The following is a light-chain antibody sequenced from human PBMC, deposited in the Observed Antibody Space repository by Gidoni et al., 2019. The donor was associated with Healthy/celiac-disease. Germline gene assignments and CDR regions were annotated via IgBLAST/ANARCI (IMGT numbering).Light chain of an antibody. Sequence: EIVLAQSPATLSLSPGERATLSCRASQSVSSYLAWYQQKPGQAPRLLIYDASNRATGIPARFDGSGSGTDFTLTISRLEPEDFAVYYCQQSSNWPPFTFGPGTKVEIK. J-gene: IGKJ3*01. CDR1: QSVSSY. V-gene: IGKV3-11*01. CDR2: DAS. CDR3: QQSSNWPPFT.